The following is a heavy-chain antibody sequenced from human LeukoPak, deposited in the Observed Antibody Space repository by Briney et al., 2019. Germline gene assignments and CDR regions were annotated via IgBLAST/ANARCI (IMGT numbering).Heavy chain of an antibody. Sequence: SETLSLTCAVSGGSISSGGYSWSWIRQPPGKGLEWIGYIYHSGSTYYNPSLKSRVTISVDRSKNQFSLKLSSVTAADTAVYYCARTTGYGGGIDWFDPWGQGTLVTVS. J-gene: IGHJ5*02. CDR2: IYHSGST. CDR3: ARTTGYGGGIDWFDP. V-gene: IGHV4-30-2*01. CDR1: GGSISSGGYS. D-gene: IGHD5-12*01.